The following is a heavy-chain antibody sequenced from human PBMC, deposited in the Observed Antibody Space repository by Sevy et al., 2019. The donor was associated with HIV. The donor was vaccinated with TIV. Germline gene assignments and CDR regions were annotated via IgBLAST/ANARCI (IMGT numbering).Heavy chain of an antibody. V-gene: IGHV4-39*02. CDR3: ASPGYTSGWYDY. CDR2: FSFSGST. J-gene: IGHJ4*02. CDR1: GGSISSSGYY. D-gene: IGHD6-19*01. Sequence: SETLSLTCTVSGGSISSSGYYWDWIRQPPGKGLEWIGSFSFSGSTYYNPSLKSRVTICVDTSKNHFSLKLSSVTAADTAVYYCASPGYTSGWYDYWGQGTLVTVSS.